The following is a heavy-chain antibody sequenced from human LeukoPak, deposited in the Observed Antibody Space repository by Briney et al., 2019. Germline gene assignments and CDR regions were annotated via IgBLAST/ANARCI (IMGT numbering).Heavy chain of an antibody. D-gene: IGHD4-23*01. CDR2: FYYSGST. J-gene: IGHJ3*02. CDR1: GGSVSSGSYY. CDR3: ARDGRATVVTPERAFDI. Sequence: SETLSLTCTVSGGSVSSGSYYWSWIRQPPGKGLEWIGHFYYSGSTNYNPSLKSRVTISVDTSKNQFSLKLRFVTAADTAVYYCARDGRATVVTPERAFDIWGQGTMVTVSS. V-gene: IGHV4-61*01.